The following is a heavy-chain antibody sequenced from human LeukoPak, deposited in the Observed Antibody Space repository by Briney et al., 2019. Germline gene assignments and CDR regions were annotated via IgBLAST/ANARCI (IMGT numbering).Heavy chain of an antibody. J-gene: IGHJ6*02. V-gene: IGHV3-23*01. D-gene: IGHD6-19*01. CDR2: ISGSGGST. Sequence: GGSLRLSCAASGFTFSSYAMSWVRQAPGKGLEWVSAISGSGGSTYYADSMKGRFTISRDNAKKSLYLQMNSLRAEDTAVYYCARDRGAPAVALISYSYYGMDVWGQGTTVTVSS. CDR3: ARDRGAPAVALISYSYYGMDV. CDR1: GFTFSSYA.